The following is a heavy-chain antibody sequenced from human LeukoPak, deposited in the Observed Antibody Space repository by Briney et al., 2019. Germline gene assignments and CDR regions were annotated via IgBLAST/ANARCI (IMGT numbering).Heavy chain of an antibody. D-gene: IGHD3-22*01. CDR2: ITSSSNYL. CDR1: GFXFSTYN. V-gene: IGHV3-21*01. Sequence: PGGSLRLSCAASGFXFSTYNMNWVRQAPGKGLEWVSSITSSSNYLYYADSVKGRFTISRDNAKNSLYLQMTSLRAEDTAVYYCARPSVKYDSSGYQPNPFDYWGQGTLVAVSS. CDR3: ARPSVKYDSSGYQPNPFDY. J-gene: IGHJ4*02.